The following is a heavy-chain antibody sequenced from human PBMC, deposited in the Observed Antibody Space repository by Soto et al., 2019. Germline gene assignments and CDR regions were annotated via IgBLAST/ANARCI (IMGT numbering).Heavy chain of an antibody. CDR2: IIPILGIA. CDR1: GGTFSSYT. D-gene: IGHD2-15*01. J-gene: IGHJ6*04. V-gene: IGHV1-69*02. Sequence: ASVKVSCKASGGTFSSYTISWVRQAPGQGLEWMGRIIPILGIANYAQKFQGRVTITADKSTSTAYMELSSLRSEDTAVYYCARGYCSGGSCTGMDVWGKGTTVTVSS. CDR3: ARGYCSGGSCTGMDV.